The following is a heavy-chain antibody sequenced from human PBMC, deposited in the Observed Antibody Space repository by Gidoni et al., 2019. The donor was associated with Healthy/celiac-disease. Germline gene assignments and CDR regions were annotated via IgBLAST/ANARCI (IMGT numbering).Heavy chain of an antibody. CDR2: IKQDGSEK. J-gene: IGHJ4*02. CDR3: AREGGTFIAAADNFDY. Sequence: EVQLVESGGGLVQPGGSMRLPCAASGFTFSRYWMSWVRQAPGKGLEWVANIKQDGSEKYYVDSVKGRFTISRDNAKNSLYLQINSLRAEDTAVYYCAREGGTFIAAADNFDYWGQGTLVTVSS. V-gene: IGHV3-7*01. D-gene: IGHD6-13*01. CDR1: GFTFSRYW.